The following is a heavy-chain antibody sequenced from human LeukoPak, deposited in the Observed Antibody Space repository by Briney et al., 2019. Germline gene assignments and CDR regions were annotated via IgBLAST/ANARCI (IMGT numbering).Heavy chain of an antibody. J-gene: IGHJ4*02. V-gene: IGHV1-24*01. Sequence: ASVKVSCKVSGYTLTELSMHWVRQAPGKGLEWMGGFDPEDGETIYAQKFQGRVTMTEDTSTDTAYMEPSSLRSEDTAVYYCATNYYDSSGFDYWGQGTLVTVSS. D-gene: IGHD3-22*01. CDR3: ATNYYDSSGFDY. CDR1: GYTLTELS. CDR2: FDPEDGET.